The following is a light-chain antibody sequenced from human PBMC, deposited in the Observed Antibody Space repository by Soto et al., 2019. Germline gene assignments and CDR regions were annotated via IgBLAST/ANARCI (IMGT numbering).Light chain of an antibody. J-gene: IGLJ3*02. Sequence: QTVVTQPPSASGTPGQRVTISCSGRNSNIGSYTVNWYLQLPGTAPKLLIYSDNQRPSGVPVRFSGSKSGTSASLAISGLQSEDEADYYCATWDDSLNAWVFGGGTKVTVL. V-gene: IGLV1-44*01. CDR1: NSNIGSYT. CDR2: SDN. CDR3: ATWDDSLNAWV.